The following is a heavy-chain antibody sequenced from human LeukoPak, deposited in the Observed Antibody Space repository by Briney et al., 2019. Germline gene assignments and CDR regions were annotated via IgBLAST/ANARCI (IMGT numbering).Heavy chain of an antibody. D-gene: IGHD5-18*01. CDR1: GFTFNIYG. CDR2: IGSDGNNE. V-gene: IGHV3-30*02. J-gene: IGHJ4*02. CDR3: ARDHTAMVN. Sequence: PGGSLRLSCAASGFTFNIYGMHWVRQAPGKGLEWGTFIGSDGNNEYYADSVKGRFTISRDNPKNTLFLQMNSLRAEDTAVYYCARDHTAMVNWGQGTLVTVSS.